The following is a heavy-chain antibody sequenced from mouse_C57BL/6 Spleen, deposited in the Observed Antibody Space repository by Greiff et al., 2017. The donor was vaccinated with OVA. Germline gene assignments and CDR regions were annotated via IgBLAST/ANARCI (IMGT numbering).Heavy chain of an antibody. Sequence: VQLQQSGAELVRPGASVKLSCTASGFNIKDDYMHWVKQRPEQGLEWIGWIDPENGDTEYASKFQGKATIPADTSSNTAYLQLSSLTSEDTAVYYCTHYYGSSYGDWYFDVWGTGTTVTVSS. V-gene: IGHV14-4*01. D-gene: IGHD1-1*01. CDR2: IDPENGDT. CDR1: GFNIKDDY. J-gene: IGHJ1*03. CDR3: THYYGSSYGDWYFDV.